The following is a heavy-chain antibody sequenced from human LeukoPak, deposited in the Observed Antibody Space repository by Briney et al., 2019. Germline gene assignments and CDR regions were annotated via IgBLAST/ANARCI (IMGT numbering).Heavy chain of an antibody. CDR2: INHGGST. CDR3: RIRGYSYALDY. D-gene: IGHD5-18*01. Sequence: SETLSLTCAVYGGSFSGYYWSWIRQPPGKGLEWIGEINHGGSTNYNPSLNSRVTISEDKSKNQFSLKLTSVTAADTAVYYCRIRGYSYALDYWGQGTLVTVSS. J-gene: IGHJ4*02. CDR1: GGSFSGYY. V-gene: IGHV4-34*03.